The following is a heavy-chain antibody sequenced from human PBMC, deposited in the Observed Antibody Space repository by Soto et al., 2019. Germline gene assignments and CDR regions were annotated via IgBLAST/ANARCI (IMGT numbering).Heavy chain of an antibody. V-gene: IGHV1-69*08. Sequence: QVQLVQSGAEVKKPGSSVKVSCKASGGPFSNDIITWVRQAPGQGLEWMGRIIPLLNIANYAQKFQGRVTITADRXTXTXNMELNSLRSEDTAVYYCARDSPIGSTFSGYDAIDYWGQGTLVTVSS. D-gene: IGHD5-12*01. CDR3: ARDSPIGSTFSGYDAIDY. J-gene: IGHJ4*02. CDR1: GGPFSNDI. CDR2: IIPLLNIA.